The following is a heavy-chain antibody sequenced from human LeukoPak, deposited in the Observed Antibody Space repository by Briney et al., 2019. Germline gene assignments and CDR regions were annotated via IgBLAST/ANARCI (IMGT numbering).Heavy chain of an antibody. CDR2: IRYDGSNK. V-gene: IGHV3-30*02. CDR3: AKDPDGYNLRPHHFDY. D-gene: IGHD5-24*01. J-gene: IGHJ4*02. CDR1: GFTFSNYG. Sequence: GGSLRLSCAASGFTFSNYGMNWVRQPPGKGLEWVAFIRYDGSNKYYADSVKGRFTISRDNSKNPLYLQMNSLRAEDTAVYYCAKDPDGYNLRPHHFDYWGQGTLVTVSS.